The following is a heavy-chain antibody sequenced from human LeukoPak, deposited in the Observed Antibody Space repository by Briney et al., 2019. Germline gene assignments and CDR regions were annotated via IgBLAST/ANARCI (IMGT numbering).Heavy chain of an antibody. CDR1: GFTFSTYW. J-gene: IGHJ4*02. V-gene: IGHV3-30*02. CDR3: AKDAVTMVRGVIGPYYFDY. D-gene: IGHD3-10*01. CDR2: IRYDGSNK. Sequence: GGSLRLSCAASGFTFSTYWMSWVRQAPGKGLEWVAFIRYDGSNKYYADSVKGRFTISRDNSRNTLYLQMNSLRAEDTAVYYCAKDAVTMVRGVIGPYYFDYWGQGTLVTVSS.